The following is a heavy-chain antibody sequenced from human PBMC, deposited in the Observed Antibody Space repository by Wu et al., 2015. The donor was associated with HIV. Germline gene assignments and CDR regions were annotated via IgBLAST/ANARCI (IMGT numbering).Heavy chain of an antibody. Sequence: QVQLVQSGAEVKKPGASVKVSCKASGYTFTGYYMHWVRQAPGQGLEWMGWINPNSGGTNYAQKFQGRVTMTRDTSISTAYMELSRLRSDDTAVYYCARDSEMATTYYYYYYMDVWAKGPRSPSP. CDR3: ARDSEMATTYYYYYYMDV. D-gene: IGHD5-24*01. V-gene: IGHV1-2*02. CDR2: INPNSGGT. CDR1: GYTFTGYY. J-gene: IGHJ6*03.